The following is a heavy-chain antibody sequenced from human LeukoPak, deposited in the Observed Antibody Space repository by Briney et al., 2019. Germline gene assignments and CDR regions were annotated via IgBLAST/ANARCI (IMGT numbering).Heavy chain of an antibody. V-gene: IGHV3-23*01. J-gene: IGHJ4*02. D-gene: IGHD4-23*01. Sequence: PGGSLRLSCAASGFTFSSYAMSWVRQAPGKGLEWVSAISGSGGSTYYADSVKGRFTISRDNSKNTLYLQMNSLRAEDTAVYYCAVSETDGYGGPFDYWGQGTLVTVSS. CDR2: ISGSGGST. CDR1: GFTFSSYA. CDR3: AVSETDGYGGPFDY.